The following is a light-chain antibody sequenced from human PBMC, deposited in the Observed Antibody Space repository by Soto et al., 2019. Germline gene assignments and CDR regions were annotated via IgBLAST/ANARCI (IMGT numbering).Light chain of an antibody. CDR2: DVS. Sequence: HSVLTQPASVSGSPGQSITISCTGTSSDVGSYIYVSWYQHHPGKAPKLMIYDVSNRPSGVSNRFSGSKSGNTASLTISGLQAEDEAEYYCVSYTTFSSYVFGTGTKVTV. V-gene: IGLV2-14*01. CDR1: SSDVGSYIY. CDR3: VSYTTFSSYV. J-gene: IGLJ1*01.